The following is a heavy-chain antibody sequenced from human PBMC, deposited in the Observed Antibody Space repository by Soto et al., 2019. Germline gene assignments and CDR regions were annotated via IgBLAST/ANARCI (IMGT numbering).Heavy chain of an antibody. CDR2: INPNSGGT. CDR3: ARGPYCSGGSCYPDFKHCFDP. J-gene: IGHJ5*02. Sequence: ASVKLSCKASGYTFTGYYMHWVRQAPGQGLEWMGWINPNSGGTNYAQKFQGWVTMTRDTSISTAYMELGRLRSDDTAVYYCARGPYCSGGSCYPDFKHCFDPWGQGTLVTVSS. V-gene: IGHV1-2*04. CDR1: GYTFTGYY. D-gene: IGHD2-15*01.